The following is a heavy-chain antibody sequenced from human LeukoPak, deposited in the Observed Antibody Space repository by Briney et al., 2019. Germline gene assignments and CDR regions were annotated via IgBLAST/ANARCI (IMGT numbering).Heavy chain of an antibody. CDR1: GGSISTSNYY. J-gene: IGHJ4*02. Sequence: SETLSLTCTVSGGSISTSNYYWGWIRQPPGKGLEWIGNIFYSGSTYYNPSLKSRVTISVDTSKNQFSLKLSSVTAADTAVYYCATVASGWYPDYWGQGALVTVAS. CDR3: ATVASGWYPDY. V-gene: IGHV4-39*07. D-gene: IGHD6-19*01. CDR2: IFYSGST.